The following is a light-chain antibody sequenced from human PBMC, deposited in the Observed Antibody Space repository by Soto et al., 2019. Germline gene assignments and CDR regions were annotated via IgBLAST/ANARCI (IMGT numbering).Light chain of an antibody. J-gene: IGLJ1*01. Sequence: QSALTQPRSVSGSPGQSVTISCTGTSNYVSWYQQHPGKAPKLMIHDVNKRPSGVPDRFSGFKSGNTASLTISGLQAEDEADYYCCSFAGSFTAYVFGSGTKLTVL. CDR2: DVN. CDR3: CSFAGSFTAYV. V-gene: IGLV2-11*01. CDR1: SNY.